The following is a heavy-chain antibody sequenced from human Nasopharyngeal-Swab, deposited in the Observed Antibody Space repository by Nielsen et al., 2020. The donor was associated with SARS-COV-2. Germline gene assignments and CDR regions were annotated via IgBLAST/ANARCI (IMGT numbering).Heavy chain of an antibody. V-gene: IGHV4-31*03. CDR3: ARDRRAQSGRGFGVPWNYYGMDV. D-gene: IGHD3-10*01. J-gene: IGHJ6*02. Sequence: SETLSLTCTVSGGSISSGGYYWSWIRQHPGKGLEWIGYIYYSGSTYYNPSLKSRVTISVDTSKNQFSLKLSSVTAADTAVYYCARDRRAQSGRGFGVPWNYYGMDVWGQGTTVTVSS. CDR1: GGSISSGGYY. CDR2: IYYSGST.